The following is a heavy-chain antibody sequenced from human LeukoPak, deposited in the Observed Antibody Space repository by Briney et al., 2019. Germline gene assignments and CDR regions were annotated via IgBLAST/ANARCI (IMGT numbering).Heavy chain of an antibody. CDR3: VKEVVATIPPL. Sequence: GGSLRLSCAASGFSFSDAWMSWVRQAPGKGLQWVGRIRSKTDGGTTDYAAPVEGRFTISRDNSKNTLFLQMNSLRAEDTAVYYCVKEVVATIPPLWGQGTLVTVSS. J-gene: IGHJ4*02. CDR1: GFSFSDAW. CDR2: IRSKTDGGTT. D-gene: IGHD5-12*01. V-gene: IGHV3-15*01.